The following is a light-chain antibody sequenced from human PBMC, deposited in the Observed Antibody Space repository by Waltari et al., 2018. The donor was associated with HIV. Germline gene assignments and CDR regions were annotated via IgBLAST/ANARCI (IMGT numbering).Light chain of an antibody. V-gene: IGKV1-5*03. CDR1: HSISNW. Sequence: DIQMTQSPSTLSASVGDSVTITYRASHSISNWLAWYQQKPGKAPKLLIYKASSLESGVPSRFSGSGSGTEFSLTISSLQPDDFAIYYCQHYNSYSFTFGPGTKVGIK. CDR2: KAS. CDR3: QHYNSYSFT. J-gene: IGKJ3*01.